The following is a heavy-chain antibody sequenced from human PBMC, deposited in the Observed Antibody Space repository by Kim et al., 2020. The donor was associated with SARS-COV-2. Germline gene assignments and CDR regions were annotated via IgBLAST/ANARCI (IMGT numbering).Heavy chain of an antibody. D-gene: IGHD2-2*01. CDR3: ARSPIYCSSTSCSPYYFDY. Sequence: SETLSLTCTVSGGSISSYYWSWIRQPPGKGLEWIGYIYYSGSTNYNPSLKSRVTISVDTSKNQFSLKLSSVTAADTAVYYCARSPIYCSSTSCSPYYFDYWGQGTLVTVSS. CDR2: IYYSGST. J-gene: IGHJ4*02. CDR1: GGSISSYY. V-gene: IGHV4-59*13.